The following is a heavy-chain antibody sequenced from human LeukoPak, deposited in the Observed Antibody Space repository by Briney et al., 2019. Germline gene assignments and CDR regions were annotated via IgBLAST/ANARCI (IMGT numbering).Heavy chain of an antibody. CDR2: IYYSGST. CDR3: ARVGVKPYGMDV. Sequence: SETLSLTCTVSGGSVSSGSYYWSWIRQPPGKGLEWIGYIYYSGSTNYNPSLKSRVTISVDTSKNQFSLKLSSVTAADTAVYYCARVGVKPYGMDVWGQGTTVTVSS. V-gene: IGHV4-61*01. CDR1: GGSVSSGSYY. J-gene: IGHJ6*02. D-gene: IGHD2-21*01.